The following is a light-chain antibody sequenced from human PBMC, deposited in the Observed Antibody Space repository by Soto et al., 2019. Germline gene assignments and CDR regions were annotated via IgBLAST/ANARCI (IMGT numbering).Light chain of an antibody. CDR2: KAS. V-gene: IGKV1-5*03. CDR3: QQSNSYWT. J-gene: IGKJ1*01. CDR1: QTISSW. Sequence: IPLIQSASPRSGTVGDRVTIXXRASQTISSWLAWYQQKPGKAPKLLIYKASSLESGVPSRFSGSGSGTEFTLTLSSLQPDDFATYYCQQSNSYWTFGQGTKVDIK.